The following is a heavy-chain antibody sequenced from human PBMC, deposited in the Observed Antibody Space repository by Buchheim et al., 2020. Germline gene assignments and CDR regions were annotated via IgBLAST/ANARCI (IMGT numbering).Heavy chain of an antibody. V-gene: IGHV3-23*01. CDR3: AREYTSTSKGAFEI. D-gene: IGHD6-6*01. CDR2: ITGSGGAT. CDR1: GFTFDKYA. Sequence: EEQLLESGGGLVQPGGSLRLSCAASGFTFDKYALNWVRQAPGKGLEWVSGITGSGGATYYGDSVKGRFTISRDNSKSQVDLQMNSLRVEDTAVYYCAREYTSTSKGAFEIWGQGT. J-gene: IGHJ3*02.